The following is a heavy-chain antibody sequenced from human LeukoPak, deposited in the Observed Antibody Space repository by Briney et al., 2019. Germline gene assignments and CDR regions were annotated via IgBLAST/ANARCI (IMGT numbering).Heavy chain of an antibody. CDR3: AIQTWIHVDGDYFDY. D-gene: IGHD5-18*01. J-gene: IGHJ4*02. CDR2: INHSGST. CDR1: GGSFSGYY. Sequence: SETLSLTCAVSGGSFSGYYWSWIRQPPGKGLEWIGEINHSGSTNYNPSLKSRVTISVDTSKNQFSLKLSSVTAADTAVYYCAIQTWIHVDGDYFDYWGQGTLVTVSS. V-gene: IGHV4-34*01.